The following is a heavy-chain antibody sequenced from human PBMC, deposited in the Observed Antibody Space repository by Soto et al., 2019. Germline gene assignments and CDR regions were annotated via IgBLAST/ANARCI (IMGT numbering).Heavy chain of an antibody. CDR1: GFTFGNYA. D-gene: IGHD2-8*01. CDR3: AKAGIGQGNNVRFHLGS. CDR2: VSGSGGRT. Sequence: GGSLRLSCAVSGFTFGNYAMYWVRQAPGKGLEWVSVVSGSGGRTFYADSVKGRFTISRDNSKNMLYLQVDSLRVEDTAVYYCAKAGIGQGNNVRFHLGSWGQGTLVTVSS. J-gene: IGHJ4*02. V-gene: IGHV3-23*01.